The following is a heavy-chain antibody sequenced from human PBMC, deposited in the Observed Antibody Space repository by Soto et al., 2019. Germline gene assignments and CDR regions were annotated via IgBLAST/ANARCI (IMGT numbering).Heavy chain of an antibody. Sequence: EVQLVESGGGLVEPGVSLRLSCVGSGFTFKNAMMSWVRQAPGKGLEWLGRIKPKTDGGAVDYGTPIKGRFSISRDDSKNTVYLQMNGLKSEDTAVYFCTTFAPLYGSNLDFWGPGTQVTVSS. CDR2: IKPKTDGGAV. CDR1: GFTFKNAM. J-gene: IGHJ4*02. CDR3: TTFAPLYGSNLDF. V-gene: IGHV3-15*01. D-gene: IGHD1-26*01.